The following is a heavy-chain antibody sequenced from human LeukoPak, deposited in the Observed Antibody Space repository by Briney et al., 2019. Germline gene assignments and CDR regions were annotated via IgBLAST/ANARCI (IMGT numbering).Heavy chain of an antibody. CDR1: GGSISSSSYY. J-gene: IGHJ4*02. CDR3: ASRTTVTMGDY. Sequence: PSETLSLTCTVSGGSISSSSYYWGWIRQPPGKGLEWIGSIYYSGSTYYNPSLKSRVTISVDTSKNQFSLKLSSVTAADTAVYYCASRTTVTMGDYWGQGTPVTVSS. D-gene: IGHD4-17*01. CDR2: IYYSGST. V-gene: IGHV4-39*01.